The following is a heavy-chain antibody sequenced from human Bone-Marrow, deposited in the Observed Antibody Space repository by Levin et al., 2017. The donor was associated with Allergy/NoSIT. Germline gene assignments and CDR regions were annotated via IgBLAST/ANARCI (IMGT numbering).Heavy chain of an antibody. J-gene: IGHJ6*03. CDR2: IYWNDDK. CDR1: GFSLTTSGVG. V-gene: IGHV2-5*01. CDR3: AHSLPQGRTQYFSSYVDV. D-gene: IGHD1-14*01. Sequence: ASGPTLVKPTQTLTLTCTFSGFSLTTSGVGVGWIRQPPGKAPEWLALIYWNDDKRYSPSLRGRLTVTKDTSKNQVVLKMTDMDPVDTATYYCAHSLPQGRTQYFSSYVDVWGQGTTVTVSS.